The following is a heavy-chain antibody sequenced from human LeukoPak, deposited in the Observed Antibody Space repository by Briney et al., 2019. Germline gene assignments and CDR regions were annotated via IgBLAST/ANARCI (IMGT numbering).Heavy chain of an antibody. CDR1: GWSFNDYY. D-gene: IGHD2-2*01. CDR2: INARGDT. V-gene: IGHV4-34*01. CDR3: ARGQVPAARGYNWFDP. J-gene: IGHJ5*02. Sequence: SETLSLTCAVSGWSFNDYYWNWIRQPPGKGLEWIGEINARGDTNYNPSPKSRVTISVDTSKKQFSLRLTSMIAADTALYYCARGQVPAARGYNWFDPWGQGTLVTVSS.